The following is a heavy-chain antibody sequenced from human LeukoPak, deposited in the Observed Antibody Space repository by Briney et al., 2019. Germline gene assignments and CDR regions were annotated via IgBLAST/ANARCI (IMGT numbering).Heavy chain of an antibody. CDR2: ISSSSSYI. CDR1: GFTFSSYS. Sequence: GGSLRLSCAASGFTFSSYSMNWVRQAPGKGLEWVSSISSSSSYIYYADSVKGRFTISRDNAKNSLYLQMNSLRAEDTAVYYCARLDQTGYDSSGYYYVYWGQGTLVTVSS. V-gene: IGHV3-21*01. CDR3: ARLDQTGYDSSGYYYVY. J-gene: IGHJ4*02. D-gene: IGHD3-22*01.